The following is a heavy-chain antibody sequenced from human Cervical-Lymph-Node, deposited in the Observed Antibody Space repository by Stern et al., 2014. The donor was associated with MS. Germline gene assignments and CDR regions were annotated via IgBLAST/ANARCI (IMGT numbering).Heavy chain of an antibody. V-gene: IGHV1-69*01. J-gene: IGHJ5*02. Sequence: QVQLVQSGAEVKKPGSSVKVSCKASGGTLSNYAISWVRQAPGQGLEWMGGIIPIFGTVNYAQKLQGRVTITADESTSTACMELSSLRSEDTAVYYCARGPRSQSGGSSWFDPWGQGTLVTVSS. CDR2: IIPIFGTV. D-gene: IGHD1-26*01. CDR3: ARGPRSQSGGSSWFDP. CDR1: GGTLSNYA.